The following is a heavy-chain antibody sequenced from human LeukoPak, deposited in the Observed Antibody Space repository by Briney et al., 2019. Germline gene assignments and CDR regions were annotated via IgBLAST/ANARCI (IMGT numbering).Heavy chain of an antibody. CDR1: GGSLSGYY. J-gene: IGHJ4*02. CDR2: INHSGST. CDR3: ARQTTSGYLDY. V-gene: IGHV4-34*01. Sequence: LETLSLTCAVYGGSLSGYYWSWIRQTPGKGLELLGEINHSGSTTYYPSFKSRVTISVDTSKNQFSLKLSSVTAADRALYYCARQTTSGYLDYWGQGTLVTVS. D-gene: IGHD3-22*01.